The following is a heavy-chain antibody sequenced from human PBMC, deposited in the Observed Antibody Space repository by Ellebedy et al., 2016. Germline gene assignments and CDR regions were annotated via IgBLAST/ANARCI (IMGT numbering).Heavy chain of an antibody. D-gene: IGHD1-26*01. CDR2: ISDSGDGT. Sequence: GESLKISXAASGFTFSSYVMSWVRQAPGKGLEWVSTISDSGDGTVYADSVRGRFTISRDNSKNTLYLQMNSLRGEDTAVYFCARQNDSGSYFDDYWGQGTLVTVSS. V-gene: IGHV3-23*01. J-gene: IGHJ4*02. CDR1: GFTFSSYV. CDR3: ARQNDSGSYFDDY.